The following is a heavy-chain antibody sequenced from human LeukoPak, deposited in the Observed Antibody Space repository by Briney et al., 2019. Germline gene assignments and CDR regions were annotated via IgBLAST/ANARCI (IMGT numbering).Heavy chain of an antibody. CDR1: GFTFSGHY. CDR2: ISGSSHYT. J-gene: IGHJ4*02. D-gene: IGHD4-17*01. V-gene: IGHV3-11*06. Sequence: GGSPRLSCAASGFTFSGHYMSWIRQAPGKGLEWVSYISGSSHYTNTADSVKGRFTISRDNAKNSLYLQMNSLRTEDTAVYYCARVTLYGESALDYWGQGTLVTVSS. CDR3: ARVTLYGESALDY.